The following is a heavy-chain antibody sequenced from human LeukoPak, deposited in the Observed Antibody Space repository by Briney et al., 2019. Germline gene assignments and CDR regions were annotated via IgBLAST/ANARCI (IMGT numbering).Heavy chain of an antibody. Sequence: SQTLSLTCTVSDDSISSGAYYWAWIRQPPGKGLEWIGYIYHSGSTYYNPSLKSRVTISVDRSKNQFSLKLSSVTAADTAVYYCARETDCSSTSCYIGYWGQGTLVTVSS. V-gene: IGHV4-30-2*01. J-gene: IGHJ4*02. CDR3: ARETDCSSTSCYIGY. D-gene: IGHD2-2*02. CDR2: IYHSGST. CDR1: DDSISSGAYY.